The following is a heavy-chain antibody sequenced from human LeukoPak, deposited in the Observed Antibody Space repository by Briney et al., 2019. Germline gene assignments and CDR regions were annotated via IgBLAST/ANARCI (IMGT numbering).Heavy chain of an antibody. CDR3: ARDRSGYDYYFDY. Sequence: GASVKVSCKASGYTFTSYYMHWVRQAPGQGLEWMGGIIPIFGTANYAQKFQGRVTITADKSTSTAYMELSSLRSEDTAVYYCARDRSGYDYYFDYWGQGTLVTVSS. V-gene: IGHV1-69*06. CDR1: GYTFTSYY. J-gene: IGHJ4*02. D-gene: IGHD5-12*01. CDR2: IIPIFGTA.